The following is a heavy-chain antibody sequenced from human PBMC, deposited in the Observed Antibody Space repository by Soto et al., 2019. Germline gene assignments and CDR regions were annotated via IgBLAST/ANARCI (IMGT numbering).Heavy chain of an antibody. V-gene: IGHV4-34*01. J-gene: IGHJ4*02. CDR2: INHSGST. CDR1: GGSFSGYY. CDR3: GFQGANFDY. D-gene: IGHD1-26*01. Sequence: QVQLQQGGAGLLKPSETLSLTGAVYGGSFSGYYWSCRRPPPGKGLEWIGEINHSGSTNYNPSLKSRVTISVDTSKNQFSLKLSSVTAADTAVYYCGFQGANFDYWGQGTLVTVSS.